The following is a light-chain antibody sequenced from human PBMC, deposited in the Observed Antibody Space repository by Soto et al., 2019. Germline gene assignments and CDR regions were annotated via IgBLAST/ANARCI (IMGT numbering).Light chain of an antibody. CDR3: HQYNNWPPFT. CDR2: GAS. V-gene: IGKV3-15*01. Sequence: EIVMTQSPATLSVSPGERATLSCRASQSVSSNLAWYQQKPGQPPRLLIYGASTRATGVPARFSGSGSGTEVTLSISSRQSEDFAGYYCHQYNNWPPFTFGRGTKVDIK. CDR1: QSVSSN. J-gene: IGKJ3*01.